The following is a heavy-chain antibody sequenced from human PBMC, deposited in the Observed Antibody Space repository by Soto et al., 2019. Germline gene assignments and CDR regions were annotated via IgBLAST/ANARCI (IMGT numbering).Heavy chain of an antibody. J-gene: IGHJ5*02. Sequence: PSETLSLTCAVYGGSFSGYYWSWIRPPPGKGLEWIGEINHSGSTNYNPSLKSRVTISVDTSKNQFSLKLSSVTAADTAVYYCASLGGYSYNWFDPWGQGTLVTVSS. V-gene: IGHV4-34*01. D-gene: IGHD5-18*01. CDR1: GGSFSGYY. CDR2: INHSGST. CDR3: ASLGGYSYNWFDP.